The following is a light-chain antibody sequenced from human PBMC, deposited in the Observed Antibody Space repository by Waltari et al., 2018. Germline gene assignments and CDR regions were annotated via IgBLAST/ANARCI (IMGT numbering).Light chain of an antibody. J-gene: IGKJ1*01. CDR1: QGISSY. CDR3: LQYYSNPAT. Sequence: AIRITQSPSSLSASTGDRVTITCRASQGISSYLAWYQKKPGKSPKGLIDAASTLKSGVPSRFSGSGSGTDFTLTISCLQSEDFSIYYCLQYYSNPATFGQGTKVEIK. V-gene: IGKV1-8*01. CDR2: AAS.